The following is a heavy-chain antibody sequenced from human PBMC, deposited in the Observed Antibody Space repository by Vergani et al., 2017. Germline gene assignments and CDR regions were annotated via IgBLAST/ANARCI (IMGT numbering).Heavy chain of an antibody. J-gene: IGHJ4*02. Sequence: EEQLVESGGGLVPPGGSLRLSCAASGFAFDRYWMHWVRQTPEKGLVWVSRISPDGDITLNADSVKGRFTISRDNARTTLYLQMTNLRAEDTAVYYCLTGTTEPYWGQGTLVTVSS. CDR3: LTGTTEPY. V-gene: IGHV3-74*01. D-gene: IGHD4-17*01. CDR1: GFAFDRYW. CDR2: ISPDGDIT.